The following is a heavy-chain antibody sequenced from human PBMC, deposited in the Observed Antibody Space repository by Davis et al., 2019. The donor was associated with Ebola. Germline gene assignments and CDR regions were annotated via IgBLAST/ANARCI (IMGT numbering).Heavy chain of an antibody. CDR3: ARDESYYYDSSGYYYYYGMDV. V-gene: IGHV3-66*01. Sequence: LSLTCAASGFTVSSNYMSWVRQAPGKGLEWVLVIYSGGSTYYADSVKGRFTISRDNSKNTLYLQMNSLRAEDTAVYYCARDESYYYDSSGYYYYYGMDVWGQGTTVTVSS. CDR1: GFTVSSNY. CDR2: IYSGGST. J-gene: IGHJ6*02. D-gene: IGHD3-22*01.